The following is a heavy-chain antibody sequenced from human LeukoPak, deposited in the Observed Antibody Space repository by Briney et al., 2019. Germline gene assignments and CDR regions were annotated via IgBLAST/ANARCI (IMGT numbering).Heavy chain of an antibody. Sequence: GGSLRLSCAASGFTFGDYAMHWVRQAPGKGLEWVSGISWNSDSIGYADSVKGRFTISRDNAKNSLYLQMNSLRAEDTALYYCAKDISGPGDHLFDYWGQGTLVTVSS. CDR1: GFTFGDYA. CDR3: AKDISGPGDHLFDY. J-gene: IGHJ4*02. V-gene: IGHV3-9*01. CDR2: ISWNSDSI. D-gene: IGHD4-17*01.